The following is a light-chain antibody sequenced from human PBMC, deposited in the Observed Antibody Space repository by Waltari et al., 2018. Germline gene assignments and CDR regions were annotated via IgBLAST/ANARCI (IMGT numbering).Light chain of an antibody. J-gene: IGLJ3*02. V-gene: IGLV1-47*01. Sequence: QSVLTQAPSESGTPGQTATISCSGSSSNIGNNSAYWYKQVPGMAPKLLIYKNDQRPSGVPDRFSGSKSGSSASLAISGLRSEDEADYYCATWDDSLSGPVFGGGTNLTVL. CDR3: ATWDDSLSGPV. CDR2: KND. CDR1: SSNIGNNS.